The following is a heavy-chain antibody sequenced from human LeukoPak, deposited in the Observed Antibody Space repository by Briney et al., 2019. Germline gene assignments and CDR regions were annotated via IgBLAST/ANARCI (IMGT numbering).Heavy chain of an antibody. J-gene: IGHJ3*01. CDR3: VRCTFVLHKRCSAFDV. CDR1: GFIFNTFG. V-gene: IGHV3-21*01. Sequence: TGGSLRLSCSASGFIFNTFGTNWVRQAPGKGLEWVSSITSTTTYTYYADSVKGRFTISRDNAKNSLFLQMNSLRAEDTAVYYCVRCTFVLHKRCSAFDVWGQGTMVTVSA. D-gene: IGHD1-1*01. CDR2: ITSTTTYT.